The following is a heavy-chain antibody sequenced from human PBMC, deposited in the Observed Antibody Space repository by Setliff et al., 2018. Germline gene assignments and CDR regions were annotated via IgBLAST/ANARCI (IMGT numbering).Heavy chain of an antibody. V-gene: IGHV4-34*01. CDR1: GGSFSGYY. J-gene: IGHJ3*02. CDR3: TRGPDGYTYQGSFVI. Sequence: SETLSLTCAVYGGSFSGYYWSWIRQPPGKGLEWIGEINHSGSTNYNPSLKSRVTISVDTSKNQFSLKLSSVTAADTAVYYCTRGPDGYTYQGSFVIWGQGTVVTVSS. CDR2: INHSGST. D-gene: IGHD5-12*01.